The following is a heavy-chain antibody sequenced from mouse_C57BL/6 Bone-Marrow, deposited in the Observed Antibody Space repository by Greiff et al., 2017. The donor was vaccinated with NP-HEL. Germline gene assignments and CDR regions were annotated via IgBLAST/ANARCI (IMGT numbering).Heavy chain of an antibody. V-gene: IGHV5-6*02. CDR1: GFTFSSYG. J-gene: IGHJ4*01. D-gene: IGHD1-1*01. Sequence: EVKLMESGGDLVKPGGSLKLSCAASGFTFSSYGMSWVRQTPDKRLEWVATISSGGSYTYSPDSVKGRFTISRDNAKNTLYLQMSSLKSEDTAMYYCARRGTTVVGAMDYWGQGTSVTVAS. CDR3: ARRGTTVVGAMDY. CDR2: ISSGGSYT.